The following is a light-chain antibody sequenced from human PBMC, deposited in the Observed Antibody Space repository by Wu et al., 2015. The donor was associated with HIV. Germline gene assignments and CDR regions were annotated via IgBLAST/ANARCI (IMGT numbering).Light chain of an antibody. CDR1: QSIGASY. CDR2: GSA. V-gene: IGKV3-20*01. CDR3: QAYDSSSYS. J-gene: IGKJ2*03. Sequence: EIVLTQSPGTLSLSPGERATPSCRASQSIGASYLAWYQQKPGQAPRLLIYGSATRATGIPDRFSGSGSGTDFTLIISGLEAEDFAVYYCQAYDSSSYSFGQGTKLEIK.